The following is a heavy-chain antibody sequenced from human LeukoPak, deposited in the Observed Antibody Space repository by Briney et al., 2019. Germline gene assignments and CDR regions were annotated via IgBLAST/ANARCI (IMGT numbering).Heavy chain of an antibody. CDR3: ARDARYVLRFLEWEYYYYYMDV. CDR2: INWNGGST. D-gene: IGHD3-3*01. CDR1: GFTFDDYG. Sequence: GGSLRLSCAASGFTFDDYGMSWVRQVPGKGLEWVSGINWNGGSTGYADSVKGRFTISRDNAKNSLYLQMNSLRAEDTAVYYCARDARYVLRFLEWEYYYYYMDVWGKGTTVTVSS. J-gene: IGHJ6*03. V-gene: IGHV3-20*04.